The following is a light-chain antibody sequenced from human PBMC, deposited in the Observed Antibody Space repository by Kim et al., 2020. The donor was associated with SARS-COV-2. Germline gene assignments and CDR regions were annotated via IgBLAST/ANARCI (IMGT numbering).Light chain of an antibody. CDR2: SNI. J-gene: IGLJ3*02. Sequence: GQMFTIPCSGSISNTGSNTGNLYHQHPRTAPKLLIYSNIQRPSGVPDRFSGSKSGASASLAISGLQSEDEADYYCAAWDDSLNGRVFGGGTQLTVL. V-gene: IGLV1-44*01. CDR1: ISNTGSNT. CDR3: AAWDDSLNGRV.